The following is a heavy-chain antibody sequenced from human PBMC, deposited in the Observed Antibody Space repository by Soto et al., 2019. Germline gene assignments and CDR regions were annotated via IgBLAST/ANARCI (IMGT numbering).Heavy chain of an antibody. CDR2: IAYDGGNK. CDR3: ARDGAGISGTTGWFDP. J-gene: IGHJ5*02. V-gene: IGHV3-30-3*01. CDR1: GFTFSDYA. Sequence: GGSLRLSCAASGFTFSDYAMHWVRQAPGKGLEWVAVIAYDGGNKYYAESVKGRVTISRDNSKSTLYLEMNSLRDEDTAIYYCARDGAGISGTTGWFDPWGQGALVTVSS. D-gene: IGHD1-20*01.